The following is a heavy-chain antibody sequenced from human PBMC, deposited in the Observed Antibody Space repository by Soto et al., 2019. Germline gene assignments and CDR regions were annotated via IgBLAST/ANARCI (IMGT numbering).Heavy chain of an antibody. CDR3: ARGLDLAFDI. CDR1: GYNFTSYW. D-gene: IGHD1-1*01. CDR2: IDPSDSYT. V-gene: IGHV5-10-1*01. J-gene: IGHJ3*02. Sequence: PGESLKISCKGSGYNFTSYWISWVRQMPGKGLEWMGRIDPSDSYTNYSPSFQGHVTISADKSISTAYLQWSSLKASDTAMYYCARGLDLAFDIWGQGTMVTVSS.